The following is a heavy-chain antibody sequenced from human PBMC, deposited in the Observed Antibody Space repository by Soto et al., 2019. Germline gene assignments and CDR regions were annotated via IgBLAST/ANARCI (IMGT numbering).Heavy chain of an antibody. Sequence: GGSLRLSCTASGFTFSSYGMHWVRQAPGKGLEWVAVISHDGSNKYYADSVKGRFTISRDNSKNTLYLQMNSLRAEDTAVYYCAKDLMAEVYYYYGMDVWGQGTTVTVSS. CDR2: ISHDGSNK. CDR3: AKDLMAEVYYYYGMDV. J-gene: IGHJ6*02. V-gene: IGHV3-30*18. D-gene: IGHD6-19*01. CDR1: GFTFSSYG.